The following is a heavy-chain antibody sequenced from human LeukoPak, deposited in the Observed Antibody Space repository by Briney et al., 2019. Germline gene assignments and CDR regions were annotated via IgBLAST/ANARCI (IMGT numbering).Heavy chain of an antibody. D-gene: IGHD2-15*01. CDR1: GFTFSSYS. V-gene: IGHV3-21*01. Sequence: GGSLRLSCAASGFTFSSYSMTWVRQAPGKGLEWVSSISSSSSYIYYADSVKGRFTISRDNAKNSLYLQMNSLRAEDTAVYYCASLSYCSGGSCYSDYYYGMDVWGQGTTVTVSS. CDR2: ISSSSSYI. CDR3: ASLSYCSGGSCYSDYYYGMDV. J-gene: IGHJ6*02.